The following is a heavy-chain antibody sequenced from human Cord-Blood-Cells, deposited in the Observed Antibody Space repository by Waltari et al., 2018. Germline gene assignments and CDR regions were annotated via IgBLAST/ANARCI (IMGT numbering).Heavy chain of an antibody. CDR3: AKDHSSGWYGPFDI. CDR1: GFTFDDSA. D-gene: IGHD6-19*01. J-gene: IGHJ3*02. V-gene: IGHV3-9*01. Sequence: EVQLVESGGGLVQPGRSLRLSCAASGFTFDDSAMHWVRHAPGKGLEWVSGISWNSGSIGYADSVKGRFTISRDNAKNSLYLQMNSLRAEVTALYYCAKDHSSGWYGPFDIWGQGTMVTVSS. CDR2: ISWNSGSI.